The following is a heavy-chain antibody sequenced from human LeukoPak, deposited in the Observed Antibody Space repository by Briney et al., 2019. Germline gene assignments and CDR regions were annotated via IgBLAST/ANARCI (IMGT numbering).Heavy chain of an antibody. V-gene: IGHV5-51*04. CDR2: IYPGDSET. J-gene: IGHJ4*02. CDR1: GYSFTSYW. CDR3: ARDYGGNSLFDY. D-gene: IGHD4-23*01. Sequence: GESLKISYKGSGYSFTSYWIGWVRQMPGKGLEWMGIIYPGDSETRYTPSFQGQVTISADKPISTAYLEWSSLKASDTAMYYCARDYGGNSLFDYWGQGTLVTVSS.